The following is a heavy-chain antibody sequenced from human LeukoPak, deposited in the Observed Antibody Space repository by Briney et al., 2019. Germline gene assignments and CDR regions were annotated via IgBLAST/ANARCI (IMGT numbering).Heavy chain of an antibody. J-gene: IGHJ4*02. CDR1: GGTFSSYA. Sequence: SVKVSCKASGGTFSSYAIGWVRQAPGQGLEWMGGIIPIFGTANYAQKFQGRVTITADESTSTAYLELSSLRSEDTAVYYCAAEGQWSLVHYFNSWGQGTLVTVSS. CDR2: IIPIFGTA. D-gene: IGHD2-15*01. CDR3: AAEGQWSLVHYFNS. V-gene: IGHV1-69*13.